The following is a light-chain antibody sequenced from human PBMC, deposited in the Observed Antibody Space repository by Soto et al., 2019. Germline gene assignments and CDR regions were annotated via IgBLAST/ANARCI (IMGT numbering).Light chain of an antibody. J-gene: IGKJ4*01. CDR2: GAS. CDR1: QSVSDN. CDR3: QQYNDWPLT. V-gene: IGKV3D-15*01. Sequence: EIVMTHSPATLSVSPCERATLSSRASQSVSDNLAWYQQKPGQAPRLLIYGASIRATDIPARFSGSGSGTEFSLTISSLQSEDFAVYYCQQYNDWPLTFGGGTKVDI.